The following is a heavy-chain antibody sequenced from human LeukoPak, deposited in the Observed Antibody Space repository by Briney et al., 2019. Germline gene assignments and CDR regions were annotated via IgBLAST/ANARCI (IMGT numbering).Heavy chain of an antibody. D-gene: IGHD3-22*01. V-gene: IGHV3-23*01. Sequence: GGTLRLSCAASGFTFSSYGMSWVRQAPGKGLEWVTTISGSGGSTYYADSVKGRFTISRDNSKNTLYLQMNSLRAEDTAVYYCAKSSIYDSSGPIDYWGQGTLVTVSS. CDR3: AKSSIYDSSGPIDY. CDR1: GFTFSSYG. J-gene: IGHJ4*02. CDR2: ISGSGGST.